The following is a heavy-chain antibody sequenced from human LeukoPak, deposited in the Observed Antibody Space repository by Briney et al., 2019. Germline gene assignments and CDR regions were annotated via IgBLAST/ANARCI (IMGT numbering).Heavy chain of an antibody. D-gene: IGHD1-1*01. V-gene: IGHV4-4*07. CDR2: IYTSGST. CDR1: GGSISSYY. J-gene: IGHJ6*03. Sequence: SETLSLTCTVSGGSISSYYWSWIRQPAGKGLEWIGRIYTSGSTNYNPSLKSRVTMSVDTSKNQFSLKLSSVTAAGTAVYYCARGRYTYYYYYMDVWGKGTTVTVSS. CDR3: ARGRYTYYYYYMDV.